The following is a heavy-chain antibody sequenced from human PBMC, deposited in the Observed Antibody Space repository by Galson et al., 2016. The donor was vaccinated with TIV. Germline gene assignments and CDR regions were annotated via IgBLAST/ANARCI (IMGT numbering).Heavy chain of an antibody. CDR3: AKDTVKGPQGGFFHH. D-gene: IGHD3-16*01. Sequence: LRLSCAASGFTFSRYYMHWVRQAPGKGLEWVSSVSGSGLSTYYADSVKGRFTISRHTSKNMVYLQMNSLRAEDTAIYYCAKDTVKGPQGGFFHHWGQGTLATVSS. CDR1: GFTFSRYY. V-gene: IGHV3-23*01. CDR2: VSGSGLST. J-gene: IGHJ4*02.